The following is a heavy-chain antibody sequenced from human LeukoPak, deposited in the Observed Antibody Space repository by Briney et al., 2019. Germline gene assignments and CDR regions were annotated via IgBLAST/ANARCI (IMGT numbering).Heavy chain of an antibody. J-gene: IGHJ4*02. Sequence: SQTLSLTCTVSGGSISSGSYYRSWIPPPPGKGLEWIGRIYTSGSTNYNPSLKSRVTISVDTSKNQFSLKLSSVTAADTAVYYCARLRYGGYSDYWGQGTLVTVSS. CDR2: IYTSGST. D-gene: IGHD3-22*01. CDR3: ARLRYGGYSDY. CDR1: GGSISSGSYY. V-gene: IGHV4-61*02.